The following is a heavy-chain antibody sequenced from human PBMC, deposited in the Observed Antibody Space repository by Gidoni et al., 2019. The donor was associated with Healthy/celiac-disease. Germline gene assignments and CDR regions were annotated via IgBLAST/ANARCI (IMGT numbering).Heavy chain of an antibody. CDR3: ATDHGLKYCSGGSCYSRYFDY. CDR1: GYTLTELS. D-gene: IGHD2-15*01. CDR2: FDPEDGET. J-gene: IGHJ4*02. V-gene: IGHV1-24*01. Sequence: QVQLVQSGAEVKKPGASVKVSCKVSGYTLTELSMHWGRQAPGKGLEWMGGFDPEDGETIYAQKFQGRVTMTEDTSTDTAYMELSSLRSEDTAVYYCATDHGLKYCSGGSCYSRYFDYWGQGTLVTVSS.